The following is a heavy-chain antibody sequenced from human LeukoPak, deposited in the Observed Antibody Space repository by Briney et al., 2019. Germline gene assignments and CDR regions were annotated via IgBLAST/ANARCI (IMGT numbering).Heavy chain of an antibody. Sequence: GASVKVSCKASGGTFSSYAISWVRQAPGQGLEWMGGIIPIFGTANYAQKFQGRVTITTDESTSTAYMELGSLRSEDTAVYYCARGVDITMVRGVILRGDWFDPWGQGTLVTVSS. CDR3: ARGVDITMVRGVILRGDWFDP. D-gene: IGHD3-10*01. V-gene: IGHV1-69*05. J-gene: IGHJ5*02. CDR1: GGTFSSYA. CDR2: IIPIFGTA.